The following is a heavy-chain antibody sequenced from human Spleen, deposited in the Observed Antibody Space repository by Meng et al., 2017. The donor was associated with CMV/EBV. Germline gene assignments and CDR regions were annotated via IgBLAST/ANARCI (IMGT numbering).Heavy chain of an antibody. D-gene: IGHD6-13*01. CDR2: IRSKAYGGTT. V-gene: IGHV3-49*04. Sequence: GGSLRLSCTASGFTFGDYAMSWVRQAPGKGLEWVGFIRSKAYGGTTEYAASVKGRFTISRDDSKSIAYLQMNSLKTEDTAVYYCTRDRYSTGHLNDYWGQGTLVTVSS. CDR3: TRDRYSTGHLNDY. CDR1: GFTFGDYA. J-gene: IGHJ4*02.